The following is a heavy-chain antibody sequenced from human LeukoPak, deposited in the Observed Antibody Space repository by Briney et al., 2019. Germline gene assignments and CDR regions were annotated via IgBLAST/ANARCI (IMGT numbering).Heavy chain of an antibody. CDR3: ARGIIGDNYYGLDV. V-gene: IGHV3-20*04. CDR1: GFTFDDYG. J-gene: IGHJ6*02. CDR2: INWNGGST. Sequence: LSGGSLRLSCGASGFTFDDYGMRWVRQAPGKGLEWVSGINWNGGSTGYADSVKGRFTISRDNAKNSLYLQMNSLRAEDTAVYYCARGIIGDNYYGLDVWGQGTTVTVSS. D-gene: IGHD1-14*01.